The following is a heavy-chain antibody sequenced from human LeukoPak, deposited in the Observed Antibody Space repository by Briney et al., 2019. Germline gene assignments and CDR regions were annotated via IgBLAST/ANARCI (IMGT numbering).Heavy chain of an antibody. D-gene: IGHD6-19*01. CDR1: GFTFSSYE. CDR3: ARGGAVAVLWRSWFDP. V-gene: IGHV3-48*03. CDR2: ISSSGSTI. J-gene: IGHJ5*02. Sequence: GGSLRLSCAASGFTFSSYEMNWVRQAPGKGLEWVSYISSSGSTIYYADSVKGRFTISRDNAKNSLYLQMNSLRAEDTAVYYCARGGAVAVLWRSWFDPWGQGTLVTVSS.